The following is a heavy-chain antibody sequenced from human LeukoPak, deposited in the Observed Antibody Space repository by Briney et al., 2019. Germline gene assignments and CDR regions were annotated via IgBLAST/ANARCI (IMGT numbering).Heavy chain of an antibody. J-gene: IGHJ4*02. CDR1: GFTFSRYG. D-gene: IGHD3-9*01. V-gene: IGHV3-48*04. Sequence: GGSLRLSCATSGFTFSRYGMNWVRQAPGKGLEWVSYISSSSSTTYYTDSVKGRFTISRDNAKNSLYLQMNSLRAEDTAVYHCARERNYDILTGTFDYWGQGTLVTFSS. CDR3: ARERNYDILTGTFDY. CDR2: ISSSSSTT.